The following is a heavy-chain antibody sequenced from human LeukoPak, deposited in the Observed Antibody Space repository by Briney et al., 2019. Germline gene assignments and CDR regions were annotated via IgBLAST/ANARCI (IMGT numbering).Heavy chain of an antibody. CDR3: VRHIKPAGPWDGMDV. D-gene: IGHD1-26*01. V-gene: IGHV1-18*04. CDR2: ISAYNSNK. J-gene: IGHJ6*02. CDR1: GYTFTSYG. Sequence: GASVKVSCTASGYTFTSYGISWVRQAPGQGLEWVAWISAYNSNKNSAEKFQGRVTMTIDTSTSTAYMELRSLKSDDTAVYYCVRHIKPAGPWDGMDVWGQGTTVIVPS.